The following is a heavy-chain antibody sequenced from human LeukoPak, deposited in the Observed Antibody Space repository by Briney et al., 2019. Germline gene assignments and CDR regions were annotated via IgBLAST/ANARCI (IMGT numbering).Heavy chain of an antibody. CDR1: GFTFSSYA. D-gene: IGHD3-10*01. CDR3: ARDLSPLVDYGSGSGGY. CDR2: ISYDGSNK. J-gene: IGHJ4*02. Sequence: PGRSLRLSCAASGFTFSSYAMHWVRQAPGKGLEWVAVISYDGSNKYYADSVKGRFTISRDNSKNTLYLQMNSLRAEDTAVYYCARDLSPLVDYGSGSGGYWGQGTLVTVSS. V-gene: IGHV3-30-3*01.